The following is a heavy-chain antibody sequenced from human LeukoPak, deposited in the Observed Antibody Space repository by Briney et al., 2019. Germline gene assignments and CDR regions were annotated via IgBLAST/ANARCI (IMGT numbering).Heavy chain of an antibody. CDR3: TRRGSDPFDY. CDR2: IRSKANSYAT. CDR1: GFTFSGSA. Sequence: GGSLRLSCAASGFTFSGSAMHWVRQASGKGPEWVGRIRSKANSYATAYAASVKGRFTISRDDSKNTAYLQMNSLKTEDTAVYYCTRRGSDPFDYWGQGTLVTVSS. V-gene: IGHV3-73*01. D-gene: IGHD3-10*01. J-gene: IGHJ4*02.